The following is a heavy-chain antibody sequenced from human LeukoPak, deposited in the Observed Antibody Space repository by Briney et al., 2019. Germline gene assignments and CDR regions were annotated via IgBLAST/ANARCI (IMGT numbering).Heavy chain of an antibody. J-gene: IGHJ6*02. D-gene: IGHD5-24*01. CDR2: ISGRSTSSDGGAM. V-gene: IGHV3-48*01. CDR1: GFTFSTYS. Sequence: GGSLRLSCTASGFTFSTYSMNWVRQAPGRGLEWVSYISGRSTSSDGGAMQYADSVKGRFTISRDNSKNTLYLQMNSLRAEDTAVYYSMATGDYGMDVWGQGTTVTVSS. CDR3: MATGDYGMDV.